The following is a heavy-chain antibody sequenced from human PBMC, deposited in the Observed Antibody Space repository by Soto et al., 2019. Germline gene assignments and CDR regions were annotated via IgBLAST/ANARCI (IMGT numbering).Heavy chain of an antibody. Sequence: PGGSLRLSCAASGFAFDDYPMQWVRQVPGKGLEWVSHITWNSVNRGYADSVKGRFTISIYNGKNSLNLEMKSLRPEATAFYYCSRRRKASCAMDVWGQGTTVTVSS. CDR2: ITWNSVNR. J-gene: IGHJ6*02. V-gene: IGHV3-9*01. CDR1: GFAFDDYP. CDR3: SRRRKASCAMDV.